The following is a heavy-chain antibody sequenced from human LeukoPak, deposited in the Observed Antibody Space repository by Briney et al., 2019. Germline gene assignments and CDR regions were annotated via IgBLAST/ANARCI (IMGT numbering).Heavy chain of an antibody. CDR1: GFSFSTGGVG. CDR3: AHRHRGVASDI. D-gene: IGHD2-15*01. J-gene: IGHJ3*02. CDR2: IYENDEK. V-gene: IGHV2-5*01. Sequence: SGPTLVNPTQTLTLTCTFSGFSFSTGGVGVGWIRQPPGLALEWLGVIYENDEKLYSSSLQNRLSITKDPSKNQVVLTMANMDPVDTATYYCAHRHRGVASDIWGQGTMVTVSS.